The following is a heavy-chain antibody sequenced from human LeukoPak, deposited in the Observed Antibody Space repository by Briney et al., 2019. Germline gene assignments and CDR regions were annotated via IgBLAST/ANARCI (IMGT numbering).Heavy chain of an antibody. CDR3: ARAPRGGYSSSWYLDY. D-gene: IGHD6-13*01. Sequence: SETLSLTCAVYGGSFSGYYWSWIRQPPGKGLEWIGVINHSGSTNYNPSLKSRVTISVDTSKNQFSLKLSSVTAADTAVYYCARAPRGGYSSSWYLDYWGQGTLVTVSS. CDR1: GGSFSGYY. J-gene: IGHJ4*02. CDR2: INHSGST. V-gene: IGHV4-34*01.